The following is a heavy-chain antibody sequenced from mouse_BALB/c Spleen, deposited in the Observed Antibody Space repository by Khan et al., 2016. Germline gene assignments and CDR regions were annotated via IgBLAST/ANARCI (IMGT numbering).Heavy chain of an antibody. Sequence: QVQLQQSGAELAKPGASVKMSCKASGYTFTDYWMHWVKQSPGQSLEWIGYINPSTGYTEYNQKFKDKATLTADKSSSTAYMQLSSLTSEDSAVYYCARWSYYYGSSYGGFAYWGQGTLVTVSA. J-gene: IGHJ3*01. D-gene: IGHD1-1*01. CDR1: GYTFTDYW. CDR3: ARWSYYYGSSYGGFAY. CDR2: INPSTGYT. V-gene: IGHV1-7*01.